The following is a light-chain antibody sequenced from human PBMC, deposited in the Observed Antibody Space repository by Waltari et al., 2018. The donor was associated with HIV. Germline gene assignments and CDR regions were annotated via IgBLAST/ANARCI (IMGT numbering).Light chain of an antibody. J-gene: IGLJ2*01. Sequence: QSVLTQPPSASGTPGQRVTISCSGSSSNIGGNFVFWYQQFPGTAPKLLIYRNNHRPSGVPDRFSGSKSGTSASLATSGLRSEDEADYYCTTWDDSLSGPVFGGGTKLTVL. CDR3: TTWDDSLSGPV. CDR2: RNN. CDR1: SSNIGGNF. V-gene: IGLV1-47*01.